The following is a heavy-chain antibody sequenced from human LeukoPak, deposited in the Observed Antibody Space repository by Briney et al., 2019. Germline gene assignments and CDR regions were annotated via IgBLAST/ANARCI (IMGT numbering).Heavy chain of an antibody. Sequence: GGSLRLSCXVSGFTFXXXXXXXVRRAXGXXXXWVSGXXXXXXXXXXXXXXXXXXXXXXDNSKNTLYLQMNSLRADDTAVYYCARAADDYFFDYWGQGTLVTVSS. D-gene: IGHD2-21*02. V-gene: IGHV3-23*01. CDR2: XXXXXXXX. CDR3: ARAADDYFFDY. J-gene: IGHJ4*02. CDR1: GFTFXXXX.